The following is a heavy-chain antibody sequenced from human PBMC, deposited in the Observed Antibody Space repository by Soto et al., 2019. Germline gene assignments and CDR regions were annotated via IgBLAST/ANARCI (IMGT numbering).Heavy chain of an antibody. CDR1: GFTFTRYS. Sequence: PGGSLRLSCAASGFTFTRYSMNWVRQSPGKGLEWVSSISSTTNYIYYADSMKGRFTVSRDNAKNSVYLEMNSLSAEDTAVYYCARESEDLTSNFDYWGQGTLVTVSS. V-gene: IGHV3-21*01. CDR2: ISSTTNYI. CDR3: ARESEDLTSNFDY. J-gene: IGHJ4*02.